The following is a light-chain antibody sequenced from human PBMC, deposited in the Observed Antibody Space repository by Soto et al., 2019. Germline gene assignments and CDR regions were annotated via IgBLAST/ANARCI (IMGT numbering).Light chain of an antibody. Sequence: AIQLTQSPSSLSASVGDRVTITCRASQDIRTALAWFQHKPGKPPNLLIYDAYSLERGVPSRFSGSGYGTDFTLTIGSLQPDDFATYYCQQFHTSSYTFGQGTRLEIK. V-gene: IGKV1-13*02. CDR2: DAY. J-gene: IGKJ2*01. CDR3: QQFHTSSYT. CDR1: QDIRTA.